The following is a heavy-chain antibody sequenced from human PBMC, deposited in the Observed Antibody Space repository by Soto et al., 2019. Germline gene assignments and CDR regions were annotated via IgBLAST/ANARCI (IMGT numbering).Heavy chain of an antibody. D-gene: IGHD2-2*01. CDR3: AKGGEYQLLRIYFDY. CDR1: GFIFSSYG. Sequence: QVQLVESGGGVVQPGRSLRLSCAASGFIFSSYGMHWVRQAPGKGLEWVAVISYDGSSQYYADSVKGRFTISRDNSENTLHLQMNSLRAEDTAMYYCAKGGEYQLLRIYFDYWGQGTPVTVSS. CDR2: ISYDGSSQ. V-gene: IGHV3-30*18. J-gene: IGHJ4*02.